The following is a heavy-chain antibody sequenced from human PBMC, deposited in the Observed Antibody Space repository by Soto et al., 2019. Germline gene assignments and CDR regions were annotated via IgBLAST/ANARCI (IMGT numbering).Heavy chain of an antibody. Sequence: ASVKVSCKASGGTFSSYAISWVRQAPGQGLEWMGRIIPILGIANYAQKFQGRVTITADKSTSTAYMELSSLRSEDTAVYCCARGAYCGGDCHTGGAFDIWGQGTMVTVSS. J-gene: IGHJ3*02. CDR3: ARGAYCGGDCHTGGAFDI. V-gene: IGHV1-69*04. CDR1: GGTFSSYA. CDR2: IIPILGIA. D-gene: IGHD2-21*02.